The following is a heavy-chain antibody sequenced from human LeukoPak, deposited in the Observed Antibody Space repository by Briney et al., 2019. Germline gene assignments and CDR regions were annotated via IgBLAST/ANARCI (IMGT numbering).Heavy chain of an antibody. V-gene: IGHV1-46*01. CDR3: ASVYQHGMDV. CDR1: GYTVTSYY. J-gene: IGHJ6*02. D-gene: IGHD2-2*01. Sequence: ASVKVSCKASGYTVTSYYMHWVRLAPGQGLEWMGIVNPSSISASYAQKFRGRVTMTRDTSTSTVSMELSSLRSDDTAVYYCASVYQHGMDVWGQGTTVTVSS. CDR2: VNPSSISA.